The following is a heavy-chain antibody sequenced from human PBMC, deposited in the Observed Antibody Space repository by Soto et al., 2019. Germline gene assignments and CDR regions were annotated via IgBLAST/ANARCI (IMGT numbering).Heavy chain of an antibody. CDR2: IYHSGST. J-gene: IGHJ4*02. Sequence: SETLSLTCAVSGYSISSGYYWGWIRQPPGKGLEWIGSIYHSGSTYYNPSLKSRVTISVDTSKNQFSLKLSSVTAADTAVYYCARVYYYDSSGYYFDYWGQGTLVTVS. CDR3: ARVYYYDSSGYYFDY. D-gene: IGHD3-22*01. V-gene: IGHV4-38-2*01. CDR1: GYSISSGYY.